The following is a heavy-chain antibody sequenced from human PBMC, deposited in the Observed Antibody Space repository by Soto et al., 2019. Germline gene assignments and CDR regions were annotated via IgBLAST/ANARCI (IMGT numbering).Heavy chain of an antibody. J-gene: IGHJ4*02. CDR3: ARGQLPAATTYFDF. Sequence: LRLSCAASGFTFSSYAIHWVRQAPGKGLEWVAIIWFDGSNKYYADSVGGRFSISRDNSKNTLFLQMDSLRAEDTAVYYCARGQLPAATTYFDFWGQGTLVTVSS. CDR1: GFTFSSYA. CDR2: IWFDGSNK. D-gene: IGHD2-15*01. V-gene: IGHV3-33*01.